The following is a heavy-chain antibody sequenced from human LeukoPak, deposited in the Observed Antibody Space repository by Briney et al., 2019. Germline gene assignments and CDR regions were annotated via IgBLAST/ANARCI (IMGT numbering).Heavy chain of an antibody. CDR3: ARGRHYYGSGSYYLLDY. V-gene: IGHV4-34*01. CDR2: INHSGST. CDR1: GGSFSGYY. Sequence: SETLSLTCAVYGGSFSGYYWSWTRQPPGKGLEWIGEINHSGSTNYNPSLKSRVTISVDTSKNQFSLKLSSVTAADTAVYYCARGRHYYGSGSYYLLDYWGQGTLVTVSS. D-gene: IGHD3-10*01. J-gene: IGHJ4*02.